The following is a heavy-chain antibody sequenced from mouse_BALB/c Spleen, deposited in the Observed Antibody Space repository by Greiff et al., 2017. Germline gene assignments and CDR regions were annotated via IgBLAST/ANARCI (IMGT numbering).Heavy chain of an antibody. CDR3: ARGGNYRYDGAWFAY. V-gene: IGHV5-6-3*01. J-gene: IGHJ3*01. D-gene: IGHD2-14*01. CDR2: INSNGGST. Sequence: EVQRVESGGGLVQPGGSLKLSCAASGFTFSSYGMSWVRQTPDKRLELVATINSNGGSTYYPDSVKGRFTISRDNAKNTLYLQMSSLKSEDTAMYYCARGGNYRYDGAWFAYWGQGTLVTVSA. CDR1: GFTFSSYG.